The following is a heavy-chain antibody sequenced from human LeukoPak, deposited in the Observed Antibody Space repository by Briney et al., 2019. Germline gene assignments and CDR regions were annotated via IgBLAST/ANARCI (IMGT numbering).Heavy chain of an antibody. V-gene: IGHV4-59*08. Sequence: SETLSLTCTVSGGSISSYYWSCIRQPPGKGLEWIGYIYYSGSTNYNPSLKSRVTISVDTSKNQFSLKLSSVTAADTAVYYCASHYDSTPNFDYWGQGTLVTVSS. CDR1: GGSISSYY. D-gene: IGHD3-22*01. J-gene: IGHJ4*02. CDR3: ASHYDSTPNFDY. CDR2: IYYSGST.